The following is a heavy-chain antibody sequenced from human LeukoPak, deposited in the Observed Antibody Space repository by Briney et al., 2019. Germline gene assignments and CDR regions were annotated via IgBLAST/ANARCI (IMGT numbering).Heavy chain of an antibody. CDR1: GGSISSYY. V-gene: IGHV4-59*01. CDR3: AGGLGYCSGGSCAYFDY. Sequence: TSETLPLTCTVSGGSISSYYWSWIRQPPGKGLEWIGYIYYSGSTNYNPSLKSRVTISVDTSKNQFSLKLSSVTAADTAVYYCAGGLGYCSGGSCAYFDYWGQGTLVTVSS. D-gene: IGHD2-15*01. CDR2: IYYSGST. J-gene: IGHJ4*02.